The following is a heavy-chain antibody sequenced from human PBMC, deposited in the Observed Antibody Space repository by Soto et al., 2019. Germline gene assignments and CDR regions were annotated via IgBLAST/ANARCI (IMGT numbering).Heavy chain of an antibody. CDR3: AKNGDFWSWGMDV. D-gene: IGHD3-3*01. J-gene: IGHJ6*02. Sequence: PGGSLRLSGAASGFTFSTYAKTWVRQAPGKGLEWVAIISSSGDGTYYVDSVKGRFTISRDNSRNTLNLQMNSLRAEDTAVYYCAKNGDFWSWGMDVWGQGTTVTVSS. V-gene: IGHV3-23*01. CDR2: ISSSGDGT. CDR1: GFTFSTYA.